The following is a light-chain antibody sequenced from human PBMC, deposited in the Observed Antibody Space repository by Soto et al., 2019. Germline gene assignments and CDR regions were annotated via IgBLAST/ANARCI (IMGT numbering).Light chain of an antibody. CDR3: QQYYSYPRT. CDR2: KAS. J-gene: IGKJ1*01. V-gene: IGKV1-5*03. CDR1: QTISSW. Sequence: DIQLTQSPSHLSTSVGDRVTITCRASQTISSWLAWYQQKPGKAPKLLIYKASTLKSGVPSRFSGSGSGTDFTLTISCLQSEDFATYYCQQYYSYPRTFGQGTKVDNK.